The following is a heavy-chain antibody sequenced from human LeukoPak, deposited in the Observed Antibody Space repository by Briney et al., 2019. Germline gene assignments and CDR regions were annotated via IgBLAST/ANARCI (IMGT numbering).Heavy chain of an antibody. D-gene: IGHD5-24*01. CDR2: IYPGDSDT. V-gene: IGHV5-51*01. J-gene: IGHJ3*02. Sequence: GASLKISCKASGYSFTSYWIGWVRQMPGKGLERMGIIYPGDSDTGYSPSFQGQVTISADKSISTAYLQWSSLKASDTAMYYCARHCRDGYNWVDAFDIWGQGTMVTVSS. CDR3: ARHCRDGYNWVDAFDI. CDR1: GYSFTSYW.